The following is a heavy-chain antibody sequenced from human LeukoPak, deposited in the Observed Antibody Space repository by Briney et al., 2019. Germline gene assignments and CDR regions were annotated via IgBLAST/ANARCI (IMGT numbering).Heavy chain of an antibody. D-gene: IGHD3-16*01. CDR3: SRQRGLRAIFDS. CDR1: GGSISSSSPY. J-gene: IGHJ4*02. Sequence: SETLSLTCTVSGGSISSSSPYWGWIRQPPGKGLEWIGSFYYSGTTYYNPSLKSRLTISGDTSKKQFSLELSSVTAADTAVYYCSRQRGLRAIFDSWGQGTLVTVSS. CDR2: FYYSGTT. V-gene: IGHV4-39*01.